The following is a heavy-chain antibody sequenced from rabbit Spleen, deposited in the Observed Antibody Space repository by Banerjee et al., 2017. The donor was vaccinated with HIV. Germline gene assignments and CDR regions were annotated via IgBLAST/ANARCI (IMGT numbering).Heavy chain of an antibody. CDR3: ARAGYAGYGYANFRDYYGMDL. V-gene: IGHV1S40*01. D-gene: IGHD6-1*01. CDR1: GFSFSSRYY. CDR2: GYSGSSGDT. J-gene: IGHJ6*01. Sequence: QSLEESGGGLVQPEGSLTLTCTASGFSFSSRYYMCWVRQAPGKGLEWIACGYSGSSGDTYYASWAKGRFTISKTSSTTVTLQMTSLTAADTATYFCARAGYAGYGYANFRDYYGMDLWGPGTLVTVS.